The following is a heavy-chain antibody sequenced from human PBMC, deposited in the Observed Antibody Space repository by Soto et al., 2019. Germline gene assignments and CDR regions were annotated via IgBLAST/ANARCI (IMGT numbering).Heavy chain of an antibody. Sequence: SVKVSCKASGGTFSSYAISWVRQAPGQGLEWMGGIIPIFGTANYAQKFQGRVTITADESTSTAYMELSSLRSEDTAVYYCANIVSRPEEYCYSGMDVWGQGTTVTVSS. V-gene: IGHV1-69*13. CDR3: ANIVSRPEEYCYSGMDV. CDR1: GGTFSSYA. J-gene: IGHJ6*02. CDR2: IIPIFGTA. D-gene: IGHD2-15*01.